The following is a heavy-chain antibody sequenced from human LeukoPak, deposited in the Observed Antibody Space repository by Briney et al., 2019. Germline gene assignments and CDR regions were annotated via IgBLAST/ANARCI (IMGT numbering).Heavy chain of an antibody. CDR3: ASPSGPTGKYFSY. D-gene: IGHD3-10*01. Sequence: ASVKVSCKASGGTFSSYAISWVRQAPGQGLEWMGGIIPIFGTANYAQKFQGRVTITADESTSTAYMELGSLRSEDTAVYYCASPSGPTGKYFSYWGQGTLVTASS. V-gene: IGHV1-69*01. CDR1: GGTFSSYA. CDR2: IIPIFGTA. J-gene: IGHJ4*02.